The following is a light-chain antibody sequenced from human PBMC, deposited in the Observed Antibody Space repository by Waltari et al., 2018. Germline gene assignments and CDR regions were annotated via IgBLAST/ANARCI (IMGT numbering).Light chain of an antibody. J-gene: IGKJ2*01. Sequence: DLQMTQSPSSLSASVGDRVTITCRASQSIATRLNWYQQKPGKAPKVLIYDASTLQSGVPSRFSGSASGTDFTLTISSLQPEDSASYFCQQSSRLPYTFGQGTKLEMK. CDR2: DAS. CDR3: QQSSRLPYT. V-gene: IGKV1-39*01. CDR1: QSIATR.